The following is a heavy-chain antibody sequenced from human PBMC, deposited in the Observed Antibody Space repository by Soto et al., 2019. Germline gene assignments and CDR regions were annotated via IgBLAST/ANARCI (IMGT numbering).Heavy chain of an antibody. CDR1: GSTFDDYA. CDR3: AKDMGTEYSSSYAIDY. D-gene: IGHD6-6*01. V-gene: IGHV3-9*01. CDR2: ISWNSGSI. Sequence: PGVSLRLSCAASGSTFDDYAMHWVRQAPGKGLEWVSGISWNSGSIGYADSVKGRFTISRDNAKNSLYLQMNSLRAEDTALYYCAKDMGTEYSSSYAIDYWGQGTLVNVSS. J-gene: IGHJ4*02.